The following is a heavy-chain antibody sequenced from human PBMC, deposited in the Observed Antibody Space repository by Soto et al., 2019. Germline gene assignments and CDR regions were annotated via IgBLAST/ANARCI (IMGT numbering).Heavy chain of an antibody. D-gene: IGHD3-22*01. V-gene: IGHV1-2*02. J-gene: IGHJ4*02. CDR2: INPKSGGT. CDR1: GSTFSAYY. CDR3: ARGGTFAYDTSGYSVY. Sequence: QVHLVQSGAEVKKPGASVKVSGKTSGSTFSAYYMNWVRQAPGQGLGWMGWINPKSGGTLYAQKFQGRVTMTRDTSISTAYMELSILRSDDTAVYYCARGGTFAYDTSGYSVYWGQGTLVTVSS.